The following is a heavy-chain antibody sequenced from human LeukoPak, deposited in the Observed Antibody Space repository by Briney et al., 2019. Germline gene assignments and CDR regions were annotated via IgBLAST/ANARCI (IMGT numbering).Heavy chain of an antibody. D-gene: IGHD2-21*01. V-gene: IGHV3-23*05. Sequence: GGSLRLSCAASGFTFSSKGMSWVRQAPGKGLAWVSAIDNSGTGTYYADSVKGRFTISRDNSKNTLYLQMDSLRAEDTAIYYCAKGSPVMTRWGQGTLVTVSS. J-gene: IGHJ4*02. CDR2: IDNSGTGT. CDR3: AKGSPVMTR. CDR1: GFTFSSKG.